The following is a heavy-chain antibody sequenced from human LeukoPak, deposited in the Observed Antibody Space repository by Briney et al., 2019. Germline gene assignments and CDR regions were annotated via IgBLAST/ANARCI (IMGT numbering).Heavy chain of an antibody. J-gene: IGHJ4*02. D-gene: IGHD7-27*01. V-gene: IGHV1-8*01. CDR1: GYTFTSYD. CDR3: ARGPPNWGYDY. CDR2: MSPNSGDT. Sequence: ASVKVSCTASGYTFTSYDFNWVRQATGQRPEWMGWMSPNSGDTGYAQKFQDRVTMTRNTSISTAYMELSSLRSDNTAVYYCARGPPNWGYDYWGPGTLVTVSS.